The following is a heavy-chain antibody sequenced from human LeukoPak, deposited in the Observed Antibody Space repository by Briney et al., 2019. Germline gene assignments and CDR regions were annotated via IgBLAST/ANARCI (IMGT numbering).Heavy chain of an antibody. D-gene: IGHD3-10*01. J-gene: IGHJ4*02. CDR3: ARELHYYGSGVPFDY. Sequence: GGSLRLSCAASGFTFSSYSMNWVRQAPGKGLEWVSSISSSSSYIYYADSVKGRFTISRDNAKNSLYLQMNSLRAEDTAVYYCARELHYYGSGVPFDYWGQGTLVTVSS. CDR1: GFTFSSYS. V-gene: IGHV3-21*01. CDR2: ISSSSSYI.